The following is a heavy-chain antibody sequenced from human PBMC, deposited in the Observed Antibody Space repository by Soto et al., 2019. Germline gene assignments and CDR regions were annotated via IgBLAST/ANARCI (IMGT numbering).Heavy chain of an antibody. V-gene: IGHV1-3*01. CDR1: GYTFTGYA. Sequence: ASVKVSCKASGYTFTGYAMRWVRQAPGQRLEWMGWINAGNGNTKYSQKFQGRVTITRDTSASTAYMELSSLRSEDTAVYYCARDVAVAADFDYWGQGTLVTVSS. D-gene: IGHD6-19*01. J-gene: IGHJ4*02. CDR3: ARDVAVAADFDY. CDR2: INAGNGNT.